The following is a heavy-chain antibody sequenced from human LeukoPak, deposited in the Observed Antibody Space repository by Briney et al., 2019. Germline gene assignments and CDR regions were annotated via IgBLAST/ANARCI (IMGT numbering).Heavy chain of an antibody. CDR3: ARDPWYCSSTSCYSI. CDR1: GFTFSSYS. CDR2: ISSSSSTI. Sequence: GGSLRLSCAASGFTFSSYSMNWVRQAPGKGLEWVSYISSSSSTIYYADSVKGRFTISRDNAKNSLYLQMNSLSAEDTAVYYCARDPWYCSSTSCYSIWGQGTLVTVSS. V-gene: IGHV3-48*01. D-gene: IGHD2-2*01. J-gene: IGHJ4*02.